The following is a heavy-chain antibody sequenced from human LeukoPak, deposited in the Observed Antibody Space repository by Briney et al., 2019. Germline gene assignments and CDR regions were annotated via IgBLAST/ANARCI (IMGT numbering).Heavy chain of an antibody. CDR2: IHYSGST. D-gene: IGHD3-10*01. V-gene: IGHV4-39*01. Sequence: SETLSLTCTVSGGSISSSSYYRGWIRQPPGKGLEWIGSIHYSGSTYYNPSLKSRVTISVDTSKNQFSLKLSSVTAADTAVYYCASSLRTMVRGVIGYYYGMDVWGQGTTVTVSS. CDR3: ASSLRTMVRGVIGYYYGMDV. CDR1: GGSISSSSYY. J-gene: IGHJ6*02.